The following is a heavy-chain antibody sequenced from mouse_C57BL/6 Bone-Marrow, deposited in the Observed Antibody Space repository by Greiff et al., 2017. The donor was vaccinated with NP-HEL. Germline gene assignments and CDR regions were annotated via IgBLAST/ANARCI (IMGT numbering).Heavy chain of an antibody. CDR3: ARYSSSWFAY. D-gene: IGHD1-1*01. Sequence: QVTLKVCGPGILQPSQTLSLTCSFSGFSLSTFGMGVGWLRPPSGKGLVWLAHIWWDDDKYYHPALKSPPPTSKATSKNQVFLKIANVDTADTATDYCARYSSSWFAYWGQGTLVTVSA. CDR2: IWWDDDK. V-gene: IGHV8-8*01. CDR1: GFSLSTFGMG. J-gene: IGHJ3*01.